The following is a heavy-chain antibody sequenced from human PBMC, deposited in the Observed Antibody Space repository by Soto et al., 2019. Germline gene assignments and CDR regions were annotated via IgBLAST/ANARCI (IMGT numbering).Heavy chain of an antibody. J-gene: IGHJ4*02. Sequence: GGSLRLSCAASGFTFSSYAMHWVRQAPGKGLEWVAVISYDGSNKYYADSVKGRFTISRDNSKNTLYLQMNSLRAEDTAVYYCARFAYYYGSGTDYWGQGTLVTVSS. D-gene: IGHD3-10*01. CDR2: ISYDGSNK. CDR1: GFTFSSYA. V-gene: IGHV3-30-3*01. CDR3: ARFAYYYGSGTDY.